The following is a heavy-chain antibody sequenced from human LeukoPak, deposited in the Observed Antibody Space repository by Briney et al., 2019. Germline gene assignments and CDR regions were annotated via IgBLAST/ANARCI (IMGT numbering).Heavy chain of an antibody. CDR3: ARDVGSYSRYLYYFGY. Sequence: ASVKVSCKASGYTCISYLFSWVRPAPGQGLEWMGWISAYSNNTNYAQKFQGRVTMTTDTSTSTAYMELRSLRSDDTAVYYYARDVGSYSRYLYYFGYRGPGTLVTVSS. D-gene: IGHD5-18*01. J-gene: IGHJ4*02. CDR1: GYTCISYL. CDR2: ISAYSNNT. V-gene: IGHV1-18*01.